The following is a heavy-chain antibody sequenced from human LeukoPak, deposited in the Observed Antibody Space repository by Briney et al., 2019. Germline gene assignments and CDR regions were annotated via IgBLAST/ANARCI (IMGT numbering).Heavy chain of an antibody. CDR3: ARATYYYDSSGYSNYYYYYMDV. CDR1: GYTFTGYY. D-gene: IGHD3-22*01. V-gene: IGHV1-2*02. CDR2: INPNSGGT. J-gene: IGHJ6*03. Sequence: GASVKVSCKASGYTFTGYYMHWVRQAPGQGLEWMGWINPNSGGTNYAQKFQGRVTMTRDTSISTAYMELSRLRSDDTAVYYCARATYYYDSSGYSNYYYYYMDVWGKGTTVTISS.